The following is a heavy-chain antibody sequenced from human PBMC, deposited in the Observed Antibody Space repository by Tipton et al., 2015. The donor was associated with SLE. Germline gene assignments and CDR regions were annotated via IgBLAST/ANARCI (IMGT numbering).Heavy chain of an antibody. CDR2: IFHSGIT. V-gene: IGHV4-30-2*01. CDR3: VGTRDAYDETGGFDI. J-gene: IGHJ3*02. CDR1: GVSVGSGGYS. D-gene: IGHD5-24*01. Sequence: TLSLTCSVSGVSVGSGGYSWNWIRQPPGKGLQWIGYIFHSGITYYNPSLKSRVTMSVDRSKNQFSLKLSSVTAADTAMYYCVGTRDAYDETGGFDIWGQGTMVTVSS.